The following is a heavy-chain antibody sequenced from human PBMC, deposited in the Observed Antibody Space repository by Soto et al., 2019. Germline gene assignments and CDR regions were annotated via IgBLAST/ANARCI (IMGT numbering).Heavy chain of an antibody. CDR3: ARGSGYALDAFDI. Sequence: GGSLRLSCAASGFTVSSNYMSWFRQAPGKGLEWVSVIYSGGSTYYADSVKGRFTISRDNSKNTLYLQMNSLKAEDTAVYYCARGSGYALDAFDIWGQGTMVTVSS. J-gene: IGHJ3*02. V-gene: IGHV3-66*01. CDR2: IYSGGST. CDR1: GFTVSSNY. D-gene: IGHD5-12*01.